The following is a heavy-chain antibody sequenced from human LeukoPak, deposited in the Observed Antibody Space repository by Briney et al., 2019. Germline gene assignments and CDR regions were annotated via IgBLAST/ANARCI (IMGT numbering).Heavy chain of an antibody. CDR1: GGSISSGDYY. J-gene: IGHJ4*02. CDR2: IYYSGGT. V-gene: IGHV4-30-4*01. Sequence: SETLSLTCTVSGGSISSGDYYWSWIRQPPGKGLEWIGYIYYSGGTYYNPSLKSRVSISVDTSKNQFSLRLTSVPAADTAIYYCVRHQLSTTPGEGPTFFDYWGQGTLVTVSS. D-gene: IGHD3-10*01. CDR3: VRHQLSTTPGEGPTFFDY.